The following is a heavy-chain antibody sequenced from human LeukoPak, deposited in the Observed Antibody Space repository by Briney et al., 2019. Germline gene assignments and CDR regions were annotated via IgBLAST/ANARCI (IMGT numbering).Heavy chain of an antibody. CDR2: INPNSGGT. CDR1: GYTFTGYY. D-gene: IGHD3-9*01. V-gene: IGHV1-2*02. CDR3: ARELDLYFFDY. Sequence: ASVKVSCEASGYTFTGYYIYWVRQAPGQGLEWMGWINPNSGGTNYAQNFQGRVTMTRDTSISTAYMELSRLTSDDTAVYYCARELDLYFFDYWGQGTLVTVSS. J-gene: IGHJ4*02.